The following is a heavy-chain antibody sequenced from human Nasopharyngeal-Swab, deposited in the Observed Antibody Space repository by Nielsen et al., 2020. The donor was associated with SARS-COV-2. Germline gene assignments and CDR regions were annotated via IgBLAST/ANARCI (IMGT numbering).Heavy chain of an antibody. V-gene: IGHV3-33*08. CDR2: IWNHGKES. CDR3: ARAPAQPLLAGADKTPFNY. Sequence: GESLKISCAASGFTFGAFGMHWVRQAPGKGLEWVGGIWNHGKESVYADAAKGRFAITRDNSKNTLYLQVSSLRSEDTAVYYCARAPAQPLLAGADKTPFNYWGPGTLVTVSS. CDR1: GFTFGAFG. J-gene: IGHJ4*02. D-gene: IGHD6-19*01.